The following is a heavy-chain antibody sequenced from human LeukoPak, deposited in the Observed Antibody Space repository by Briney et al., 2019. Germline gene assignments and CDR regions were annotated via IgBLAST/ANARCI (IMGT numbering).Heavy chain of an antibody. V-gene: IGHV3-66*01. Sequence: PGGSLRLSCAASGFTVSSNYMTWVRQAPGKGLQWVSLIYSGGSTYYADSVKGRFTISRDNSKNTLYLQMNSLRAEDTAVYYCAREVGYGDYYFDYWGQGTLVTVSS. D-gene: IGHD4-17*01. CDR1: GFTVSSNY. CDR3: AREVGYGDYYFDY. J-gene: IGHJ4*02. CDR2: IYSGGST.